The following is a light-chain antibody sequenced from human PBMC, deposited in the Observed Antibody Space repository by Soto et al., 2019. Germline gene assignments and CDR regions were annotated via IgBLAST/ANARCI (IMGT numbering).Light chain of an antibody. J-gene: IGKJ1*01. CDR3: QQYGSSTGT. CDR1: LSVSSSY. V-gene: IGKV3-20*01. Sequence: EIVLTQSPGTLSLSPGERDTLSCRASLSVSSSYLAWYQQKPGQAPRLLIYGASSRATGIPDRFSGSGFGTDFTLTISRLEPEDFAVYYCQQYGSSTGTFGQGTKV. CDR2: GAS.